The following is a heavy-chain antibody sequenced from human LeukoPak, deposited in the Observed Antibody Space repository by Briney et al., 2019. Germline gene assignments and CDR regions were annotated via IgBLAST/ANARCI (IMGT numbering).Heavy chain of an antibody. CDR3: AKSSHIGRPGGFDF. V-gene: IGHV3-23*01. CDR2: IDNSGGLT. J-gene: IGHJ4*02. D-gene: IGHD2-8*02. Sequence: GGSLRLSCTASGFSVSTYGMSWVRQAPGKGLEWVSAIDNSGGLTSYPDPVKGRFTISRDNSKNTLYLQMNSLRAEDTAVYYCAKSSHIGRPGGFDFWGQGTLVTVSS. CDR1: GFSVSTYG.